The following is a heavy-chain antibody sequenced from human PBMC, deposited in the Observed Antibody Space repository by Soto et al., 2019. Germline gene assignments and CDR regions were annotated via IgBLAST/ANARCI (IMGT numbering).Heavy chain of an antibody. J-gene: IGHJ4*02. CDR1: GGSFSGYY. CDR2: INHSGST. Sequence: PSETLSLSCAVYGGSFSGYYWSWIRQPPGKGLEWIGEINHSGSTNYNPSLKSRVTISVDTSKNQFSLKLSSVTAADTAVYYCARGGLLGSIFGVAPLDYWGQGTLVTVPQ. V-gene: IGHV4-34*01. CDR3: ARGGLLGSIFGVAPLDY. D-gene: IGHD3-3*01.